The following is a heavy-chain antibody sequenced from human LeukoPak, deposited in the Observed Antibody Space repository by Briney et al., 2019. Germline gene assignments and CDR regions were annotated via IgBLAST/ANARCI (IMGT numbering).Heavy chain of an antibody. CDR3: ARGGRKLRFLEWPNDY. CDR2: MNPNSGNT. CDR1: GYTFTSYD. V-gene: IGHV1-8*01. Sequence: ASVKVSCKASGYTFTSYDINWVRQATGQGLEWVGWMNPNSGNTGYAQKFQGGVTMTRNTSISTAYMELSSLRSEDTAVYYCARGGRKLRFLEWPNDYWGQGTLVTVSS. D-gene: IGHD3-3*01. J-gene: IGHJ4*02.